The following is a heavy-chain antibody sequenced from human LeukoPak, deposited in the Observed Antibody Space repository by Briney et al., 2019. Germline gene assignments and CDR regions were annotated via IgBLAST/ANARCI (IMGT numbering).Heavy chain of an antibody. D-gene: IGHD3-10*01. CDR2: INPNSGGT. V-gene: IGHV1-2*02. CDR1: GYTFTGYY. Sequence: ASVKVSCKASGYTFTGYYMHWVRQAPGQGLEWMGWINPNSGGTNYAQKFQGRVTMTRDTSISTAYMELSRLRSDDTAVYYCARDPHYGSGSLDYYYYYMDVWGKGTTVTISS. CDR3: ARDPHYGSGSLDYYYYYMDV. J-gene: IGHJ6*03.